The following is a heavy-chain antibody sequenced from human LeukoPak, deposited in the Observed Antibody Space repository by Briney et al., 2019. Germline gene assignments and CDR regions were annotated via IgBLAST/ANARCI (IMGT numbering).Heavy chain of an antibody. J-gene: IGHJ4*02. CDR3: ARGDSDYVWGSYHFFDY. D-gene: IGHD3-16*02. CDR2: IIPIFGTA. CDR1: GGTFSSYA. V-gene: IGHV1-69*05. Sequence: SVKVSCKASGGTFSSYAISWVRQAPGQGLEWMGGIIPIFGTANYAQKFQGRVTITTDESTSTAYMELSSLRSEDTTVYYCARGDSDYVWGSYHFFDYWGQGTLVTVSS.